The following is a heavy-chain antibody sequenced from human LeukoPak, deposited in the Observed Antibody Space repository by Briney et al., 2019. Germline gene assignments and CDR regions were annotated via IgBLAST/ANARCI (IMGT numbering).Heavy chain of an antibody. J-gene: IGHJ3*02. D-gene: IGHD3-22*01. CDR3: ARGPYSYDSSGAFDI. Sequence: SETLSLTCAVSGGSISSSNWWSWVRQPPGKGLEWIGEIYHSGSTNYNPSLKSRVTISVDKSKNQFSLKLSSVTAADTAVYYCARGPYSYDSSGAFDIWGQGTMVTVSS. CDR1: GGSISSSNW. V-gene: IGHV4-4*02. CDR2: IYHSGST.